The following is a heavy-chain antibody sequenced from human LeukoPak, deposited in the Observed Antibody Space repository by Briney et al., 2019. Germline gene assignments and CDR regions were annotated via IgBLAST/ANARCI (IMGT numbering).Heavy chain of an antibody. V-gene: IGHV3-21*01. Sequence: GGSLRLSCAASGFTFSSYSMNWVRQAPGKGLEWVSSISSSSSYIYYADSVKGRFTISRDNVKNSLYLQMNSLRAEDTAVYYCARGRGVGASDYWGQGTLVTVSS. D-gene: IGHD1-26*01. CDR3: ARGRGVGASDY. CDR1: GFTFSSYS. J-gene: IGHJ4*02. CDR2: ISSSSSYI.